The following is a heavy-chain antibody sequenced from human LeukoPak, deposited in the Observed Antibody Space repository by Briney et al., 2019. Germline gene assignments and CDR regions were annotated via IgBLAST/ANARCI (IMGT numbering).Heavy chain of an antibody. CDR1: GFTFSTYA. CDR2: ISDDGRHN. D-gene: IGHD2-8*01. J-gene: IGHJ4*02. V-gene: IGHV3-30*04. CDR3: ARVYLERLTAGYFDH. Sequence: GGSLRLSCAASGFTFSTYAMNWVRQAPGKGLEWVAVISDDGRHNYYADSVKGRFTISGDNSKSTLYLQMNSLRDDDSAAYFCARVYLERLTAGYFDHWGQGTQVTVSS.